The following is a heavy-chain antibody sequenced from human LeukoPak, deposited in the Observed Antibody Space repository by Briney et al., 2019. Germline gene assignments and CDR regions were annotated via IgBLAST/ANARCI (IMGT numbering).Heavy chain of an antibody. CDR2: IYYSGST. V-gene: IGHV4-59*11. Sequence: SETLSLTCTVSGGSISSHYWSWNRQPPGKGLEWIGYIYYSGSTNYNPSLKSRVTISVDTSKNQFSLKLSSVTAADTAVYYCAAAGTMSNWFDPWGQGTLVTVSS. D-gene: IGHD6-13*01. J-gene: IGHJ5*02. CDR3: AAAGTMSNWFDP. CDR1: GGSISSHY.